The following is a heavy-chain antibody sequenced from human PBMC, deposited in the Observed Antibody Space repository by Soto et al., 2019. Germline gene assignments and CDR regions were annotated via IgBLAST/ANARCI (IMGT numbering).Heavy chain of an antibody. V-gene: IGHV3-30-3*01. CDR1: GFPFNNYA. CDR3: ARDSEEPPSIFCFDP. J-gene: IGHJ5*02. CDR2: VSSDGNHK. Sequence: QVQLVESGGGVVQPGEPLRLSCAASGFPFNNYAMHWVRQAPGRGLEWVAAVSSDGNHKHYANSVKGRFTISRDKSKNTLILQMNSLRVEDTAIYYCARDSEEPPSIFCFDPWGQGTLITVSS. D-gene: IGHD1-26*01.